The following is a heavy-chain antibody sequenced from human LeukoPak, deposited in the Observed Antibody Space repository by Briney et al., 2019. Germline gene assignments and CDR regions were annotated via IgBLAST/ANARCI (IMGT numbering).Heavy chain of an antibody. Sequence: PGGSLRLSCAASGFSVSTHYMSWVRQAPGKGLEWVSVIYNTGRTYYADSVKGRFTISIDNSKNTLFLQMNSLRADDTAVCYCARVRDGVYSGSYFDYWGQGTLATVSS. CDR3: ARVRDGVYSGSYFDY. D-gene: IGHD1-26*01. CDR2: IYNTGRT. CDR1: GFSVSTHY. V-gene: IGHV3-53*01. J-gene: IGHJ4*02.